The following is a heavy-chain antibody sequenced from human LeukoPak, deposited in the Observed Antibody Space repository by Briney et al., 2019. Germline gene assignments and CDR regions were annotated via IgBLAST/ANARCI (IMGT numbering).Heavy chain of an antibody. CDR3: AKRMGYYDSGTPNRAFDY. Sequence: PGRSLRLSCAASGFTFSSYGMHWVRQAPGKGLEWVAVISYDGSDKNYADSVKGRFTISRDNSKKTVYLHMNSLRAEDTAVYYCAKRMGYYDSGTPNRAFDYWGQGTLVTVSS. J-gene: IGHJ4*02. CDR1: GFTFSSYG. D-gene: IGHD3-10*01. V-gene: IGHV3-30*18. CDR2: ISYDGSDK.